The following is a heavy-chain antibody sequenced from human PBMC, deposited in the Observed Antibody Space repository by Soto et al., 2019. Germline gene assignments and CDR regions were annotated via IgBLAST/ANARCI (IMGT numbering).Heavy chain of an antibody. CDR3: AGFGYDWNGWD. D-gene: IGHD1-20*01. Sequence: EMQLVESGGGLVQPGGSLRLSCVASGLSFRNYWVHWVRQAPGKGLEWVSRITTDGTYTSNADPVKGRFTISRDNAKNTLYLQMNSLRVEDTAVYFCAGFGYDWNGWDWGPGSLVTVSS. CDR2: ITTDGTYT. J-gene: IGHJ4*02. CDR1: GLSFRNYW. V-gene: IGHV3-74*01.